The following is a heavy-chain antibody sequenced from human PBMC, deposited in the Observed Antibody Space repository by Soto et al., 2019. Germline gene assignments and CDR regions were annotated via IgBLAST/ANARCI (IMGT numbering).Heavy chain of an antibody. D-gene: IGHD2-8*01. CDR2: IILALGTP. V-gene: IGHV1-69*01. CDR1: GDSFTNYA. J-gene: IGHJ5*02. Sequence: QVLLVQSGAEMKQPGSSVSVSCRASGDSFTNYAFTWVRQAPGQVPEWLGGIILALGTPHYSQRFQGSLTITADESASTVYMELGSLILDDTAVYYCGRYCTNTKCRGGYYLDLWGQGTLLTVSS. CDR3: GRYCTNTKCRGGYYLDL.